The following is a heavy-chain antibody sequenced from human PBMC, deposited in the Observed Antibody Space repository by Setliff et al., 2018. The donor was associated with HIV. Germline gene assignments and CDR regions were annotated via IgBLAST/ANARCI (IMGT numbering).Heavy chain of an antibody. D-gene: IGHD3-16*02. J-gene: IGHJ6*02. CDR2: INQAGSEI. CDR1: GFSFGENW. Sequence: SCGASGFSFGENWMSWVRQAAGKGPEWVANINQAGSEIHYLDSVKGRFTISRDNAKNSLFLQMNSLRAEDTGVYYCARGGDVVRLHLEELSFFMDVWGQGTTVTVSS. CDR3: ARGGDVVRLHLEELSFFMDV. V-gene: IGHV3-7*01.